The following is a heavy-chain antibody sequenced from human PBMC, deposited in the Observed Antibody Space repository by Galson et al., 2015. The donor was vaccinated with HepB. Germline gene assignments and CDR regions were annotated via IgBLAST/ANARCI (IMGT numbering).Heavy chain of an antibody. CDR3: ARGVDTRMGKFYYYGLDV. D-gene: IGHD5-18*01. CDR2: IEKDGSRK. CDR1: GFTFSSYW. Sequence: LRLSCAASGFTFSSYWMSWVRQTPEKGLEWVANIEKDGSRKFYVDSVEGRFTISRDNAKNSLFLQMSSLRAEDTAVYYCARGVDTRMGKFYYYGLDVWGQGTTVTVSS. V-gene: IGHV3-7*05. J-gene: IGHJ6*02.